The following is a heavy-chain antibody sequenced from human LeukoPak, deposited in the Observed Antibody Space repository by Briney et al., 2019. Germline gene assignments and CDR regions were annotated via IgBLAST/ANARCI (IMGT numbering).Heavy chain of an antibody. CDR2: ISGSGEST. Sequence: GGSLTLSCAASGFTFSSYWMSWVRQAPGKGLEWVSAISGSGESTYYADSVKGRFTFSRDNSKNTLYLQMDSLRAEDTAVYYCARGFWSGYSDYWGQGTLVTVS. D-gene: IGHD3-3*01. CDR1: GFTFSSYW. J-gene: IGHJ4*02. CDR3: ARGFWSGYSDY. V-gene: IGHV3-23*01.